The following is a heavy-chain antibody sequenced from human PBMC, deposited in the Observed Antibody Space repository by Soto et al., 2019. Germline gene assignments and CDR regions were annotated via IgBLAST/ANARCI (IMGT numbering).Heavy chain of an antibody. CDR3: ARSWSSWYGVSVYYYYGMDV. CDR2: IYYSGST. V-gene: IGHV4-39*01. Sequence: SETLSLTCTVSGGSISSSSYYWGWIRQPPGKGLEWIGSIYYSGSTYYNPSLKSRVTISVDTSKNQFSLKLSSVTAADTAVYYCARSWSSWYGVSVYYYYGMDVWGQGTTVTVSS. D-gene: IGHD6-13*01. CDR1: GGSISSSSYY. J-gene: IGHJ6*02.